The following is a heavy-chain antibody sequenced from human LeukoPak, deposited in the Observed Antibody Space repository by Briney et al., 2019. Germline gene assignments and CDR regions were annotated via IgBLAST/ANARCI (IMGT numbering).Heavy chain of an antibody. Sequence: PSETLSLTCTVSGGSISSYYWSWIRQPPGKGLEWIGYIYYSGSTNHSPSLKSRVTMSVATSKNQFSLKLRSVTAADTAVYYCARGPGQYGSGARGGFDFWGQGTMVSVSS. CDR1: GGSISSYY. CDR2: IYYSGST. V-gene: IGHV4-59*12. J-gene: IGHJ3*01. D-gene: IGHD3-10*01. CDR3: ARGPGQYGSGARGGFDF.